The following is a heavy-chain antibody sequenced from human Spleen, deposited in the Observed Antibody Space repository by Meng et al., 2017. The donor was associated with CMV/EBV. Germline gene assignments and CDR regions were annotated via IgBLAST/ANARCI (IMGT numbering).Heavy chain of an antibody. CDR2: INHSGST. D-gene: IGHD6-6*01. J-gene: IGHJ4*02. Sequence: SETLSITCTVSGYSISSGHYWGWIRQSPGKGLEWIGSINHSGSTNYNPSLKSRVTISVDTSKNQFSLKLSSVTAADTAVYYCAVAARRYYFDYWGQGTLVTVSS. CDR3: AVAARRYYFDY. V-gene: IGHV4-38-2*02. CDR1: GYSISSGHY.